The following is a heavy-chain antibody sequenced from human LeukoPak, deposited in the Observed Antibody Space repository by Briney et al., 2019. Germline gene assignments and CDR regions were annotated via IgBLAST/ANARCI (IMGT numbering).Heavy chain of an antibody. Sequence: GGSLRLSCAASGFTFSSYAMSWVRQAPGKGPEWVSAISGSGGSTYYADSVKGRFTISRDNSKNTLYLQMNSLRAEDTAVYYCAKDHAPFYYGSGSYYNVFDYWGQGTLVTVSS. D-gene: IGHD3-10*01. V-gene: IGHV3-23*01. CDR3: AKDHAPFYYGSGSYYNVFDY. CDR2: ISGSGGST. J-gene: IGHJ4*02. CDR1: GFTFSSYA.